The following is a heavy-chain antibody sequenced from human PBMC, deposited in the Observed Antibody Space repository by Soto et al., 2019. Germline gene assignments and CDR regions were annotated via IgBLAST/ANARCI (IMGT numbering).Heavy chain of an antibody. CDR3: ETGGITMVRGVVYYYGMDV. Sequence: SETLSLTCTVSGGSVSSGSYYWSWIRQPPGKGLEWIGYIYYSGSTNYNPSLKSRVTISVDTSKNQFSLKLSSVTAADTAVYYCETGGITMVRGVVYYYGMDVWGQGTTVTVSS. J-gene: IGHJ6*02. CDR2: IYYSGST. D-gene: IGHD3-10*01. CDR1: GGSVSSGSYY. V-gene: IGHV4-61*01.